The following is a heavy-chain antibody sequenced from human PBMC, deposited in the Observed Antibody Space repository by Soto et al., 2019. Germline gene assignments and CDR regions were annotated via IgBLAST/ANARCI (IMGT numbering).Heavy chain of an antibody. Sequence: PGWSLRLSCSASGFTLSSYAMHWVRQAPGKGLEYVSAIRSNGNTTFYADSVKGRFAVSRDNSKNTLYLQMSSLRTEDTAVYYCVKGSGTYYPHYVMDVWGKGTKVTVS. J-gene: IGHJ6*04. D-gene: IGHD3-10*01. CDR2: IRSNGNTT. V-gene: IGHV3-64D*06. CDR3: VKGSGTYYPHYVMDV. CDR1: GFTLSSYA.